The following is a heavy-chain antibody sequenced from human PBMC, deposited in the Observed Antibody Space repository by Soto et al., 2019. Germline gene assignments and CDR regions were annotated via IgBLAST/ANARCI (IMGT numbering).Heavy chain of an antibody. Sequence: QVTLKESGPVLVKPTETLTLTCTVSGFSLGNARVGVSWIRQPPGKALEWLAHIFSSDEKSYSTSLKTRLTLPKETSKSLVVLTMTNMDPVDTGTYYCGLVLSRDFSSPTCHVGWAHTGMDVWGQGTTVTVFS. J-gene: IGHJ6*02. CDR1: GFSLGNARVG. CDR2: IFSSDEK. D-gene: IGHD2-2*01. V-gene: IGHV2-26*01. CDR3: GLVLSRDFSSPTCHVGWAHTGMDV.